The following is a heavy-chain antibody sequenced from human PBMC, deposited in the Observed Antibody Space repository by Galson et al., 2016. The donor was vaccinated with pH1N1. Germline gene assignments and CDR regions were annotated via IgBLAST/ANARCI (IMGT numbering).Heavy chain of an antibody. J-gene: IGHJ2*01. V-gene: IGHV3-48*03. CDR2: IGSSGNTI. CDR3: ARAGRNWYFDL. CDR1: GFNFNVYD. Sequence: SLRLSCAASGFNFNVYDMNWVRQAPGKGLEWISYIGSSGNTIDYADSVKGRFTISRDNAKHALYLQVNSLRADDTAVYYCARAGRNWYFDLWGRGTLVAVSS.